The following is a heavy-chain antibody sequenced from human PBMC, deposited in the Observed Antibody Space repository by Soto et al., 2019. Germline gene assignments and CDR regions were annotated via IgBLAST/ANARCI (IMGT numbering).Heavy chain of an antibody. CDR3: ARSSGWRQVVGYKYGLDV. V-gene: IGHV3-11*06. D-gene: IGHD5-18*01. CDR2: ITGSGTYT. Sequence: QVQLVESGGGLVKPGGSLRLSCAVSGFTVSDHYMTWIRQAPGTGLEWVAYITGSGTYTNYADSVKGRFIISSDIAQNSQRLQINSLRAEDAAVYYCARSSGWRQVVGYKYGLDVWGQGTAVTVSS. CDR1: GFTVSDHY. J-gene: IGHJ6*02.